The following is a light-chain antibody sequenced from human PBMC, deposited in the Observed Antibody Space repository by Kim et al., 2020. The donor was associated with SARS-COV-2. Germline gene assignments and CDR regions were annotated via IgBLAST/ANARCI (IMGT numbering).Light chain of an antibody. CDR1: SIGSKS. Sequence: SYELTQPPSVSVAPGKTARVPCGGNSIGSKSVHWYQQKPGQAPVLVIYYDSDRPSGIPERFSGSNSGNTATLTISRVEAGDEADYYCQVWDSSSDHWVFGGGTQLNVL. CDR3: QVWDSSSDHWV. V-gene: IGLV3-21*04. J-gene: IGLJ3*02. CDR2: YDS.